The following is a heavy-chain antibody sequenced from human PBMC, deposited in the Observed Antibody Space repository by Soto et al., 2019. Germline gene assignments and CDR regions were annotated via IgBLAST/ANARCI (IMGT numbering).Heavy chain of an antibody. CDR2: IYYSGST. CDR3: ARDHKSGNSWSFDY. CDR1: GGSISSYY. J-gene: IGHJ4*02. V-gene: IGHV4-59*12. Sequence: SSETLSLTCTVSGGSISSYYWSWIRQPPGKGLEWIGYIYYSGSTNYNPSLKSRVTISVDKSKNHLSLELSSVTAADTAFYYCARDHKSGNSWSFDYWGQGILVTVSS. D-gene: IGHD5-18*01.